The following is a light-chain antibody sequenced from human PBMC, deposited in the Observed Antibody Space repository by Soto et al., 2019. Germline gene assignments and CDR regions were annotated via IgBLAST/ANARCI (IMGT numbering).Light chain of an antibody. Sequence: QSVLTQPPSLSGTPGQRVTISCSGSTSNIAGNTVHWYQHLPETAPKLLIYIDDQRPSGVPDRFSGSKSGTSASLAISGLQSEDEADYYCGTWESSRNWVFGGGTKLTVL. V-gene: IGLV1-44*01. CDR2: IDD. CDR1: TSNIAGNT. CDR3: GTWESSRNWV. J-gene: IGLJ3*02.